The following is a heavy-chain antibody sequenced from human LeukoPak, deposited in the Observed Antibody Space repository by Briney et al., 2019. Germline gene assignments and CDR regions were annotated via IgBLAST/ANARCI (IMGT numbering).Heavy chain of an antibody. V-gene: IGHV3-43*01. CDR1: GFTFDDYT. CDR3: AKAMTSWFGESQGYSYGLDV. J-gene: IGHJ6*02. CDR2: FSWDGDST. Sequence: PGGSLRLSCAASGFTFDDYTMHWVRQAPGKGLEWVSLFSWDGDSTYYADSVKGRFTVSRDNSKNSLYLQMISLRTEDTALYYCAKAMTSWFGESQGYSYGLDVWGQGTTVTVSS. D-gene: IGHD3-10*01.